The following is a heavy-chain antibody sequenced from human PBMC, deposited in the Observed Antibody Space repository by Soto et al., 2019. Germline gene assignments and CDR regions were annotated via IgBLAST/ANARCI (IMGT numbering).Heavy chain of an antibody. CDR3: TTSGYCSSTSCADYYSDYGMDV. CDR2: IKSKTDGWTT. CDR1: GFTFSNAW. D-gene: IGHD2-2*01. J-gene: IGHJ6*02. V-gene: IGHV3-15*01. Sequence: RRLSFAASGFTFSNAWMSWVRQAPWKVLEWVGRIKSKTDGWTTDYAAPVKGRFTISRDDSKNTLYLQMNSLKTEDTAVYYCTTSGYCSSTSCADYYSDYGMDVWGQGTTVTVSS.